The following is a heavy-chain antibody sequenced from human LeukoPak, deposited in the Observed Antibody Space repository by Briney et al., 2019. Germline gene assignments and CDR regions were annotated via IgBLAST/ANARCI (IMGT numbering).Heavy chain of an antibody. D-gene: IGHD3-10*01. Sequence: SETLSLTCTVSRGSITGYYWSWIRQPPGKGREWIGEINHSGSTNYNPSLKSRVTISVDTSKNQFSLKLSSVTAADTAVYYCARSGVLKGDFVVDWGQGTLVTVSS. CDR1: RGSITGYY. J-gene: IGHJ4*02. V-gene: IGHV4-34*01. CDR2: INHSGST. CDR3: ARSGVLKGDFVVD.